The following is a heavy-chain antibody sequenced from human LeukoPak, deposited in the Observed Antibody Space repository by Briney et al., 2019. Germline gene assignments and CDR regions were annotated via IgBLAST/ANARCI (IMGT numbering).Heavy chain of an antibody. CDR3: ARDRGVVIAAMGYYFDY. Sequence: SGGSLRLSCAASGFTFSDYYMSWIRQAPGKGLEWVSYISSSGSTIYYADSVKGRFTISRDNAKNSLYLQMNNLRAEDTAVYYCARDRGVVIAAMGYYFDYWGQGTLVTVSS. CDR1: GFTFSDYY. D-gene: IGHD2-15*01. V-gene: IGHV3-11*01. J-gene: IGHJ4*02. CDR2: ISSSGSTI.